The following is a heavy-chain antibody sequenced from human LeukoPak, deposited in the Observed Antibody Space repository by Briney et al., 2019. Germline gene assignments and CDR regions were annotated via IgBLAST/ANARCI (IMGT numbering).Heavy chain of an antibody. CDR2: IYYSGST. J-gene: IGHJ4*02. V-gene: IGHV4-59*12. CDR3: ARGHRYSSSWYGIDY. D-gene: IGHD6-13*01. CDR1: GGSISSYY. Sequence: SETLSLTCIVSGGSISSYYWSWIRQPPGKGLEWIGYIYYSGSTNYNPSLKSRVTISVDTSKNQFSLKLSSVTAADTAVYYCARGHRYSSSWYGIDYWGQGTLVTVSS.